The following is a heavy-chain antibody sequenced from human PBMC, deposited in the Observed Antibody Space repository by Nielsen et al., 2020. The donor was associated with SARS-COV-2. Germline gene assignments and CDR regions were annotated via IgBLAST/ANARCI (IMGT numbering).Heavy chain of an antibody. V-gene: IGHV3-66*01. D-gene: IGHD7-27*01. CDR3: ASDNWGRMDV. CDR1: GFTISSSF. Sequence: GESLKISCGASGFTISSSFMSWVRQAAGKGLEWVSGIYTDGSTSHADSVKGRFPISRDNSKNTLYLQMNSLRAEDTAVYYCASDNWGRMDVWGQGTTVTVSS. CDR2: IYTDGST. J-gene: IGHJ6*02.